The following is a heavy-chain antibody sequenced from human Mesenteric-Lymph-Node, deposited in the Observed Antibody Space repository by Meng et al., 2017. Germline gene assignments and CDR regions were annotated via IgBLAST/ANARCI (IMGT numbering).Heavy chain of an antibody. Sequence: QVQLQESGPGLVKPSQTRALSCTVPGGSISSGDYYWSWIRQPPGKGLEWIGYIYYSGSTYYNPSLKSRVTISVDTSKNQFSLRLSSVTAADTAVYYCARDLGVATSIAGFVYWGQGTLVTVSS. CDR1: GGSISSGDYY. D-gene: IGHD5-12*01. V-gene: IGHV4-30-4*01. J-gene: IGHJ4*02. CDR2: IYYSGST. CDR3: ARDLGVATSIAGFVY.